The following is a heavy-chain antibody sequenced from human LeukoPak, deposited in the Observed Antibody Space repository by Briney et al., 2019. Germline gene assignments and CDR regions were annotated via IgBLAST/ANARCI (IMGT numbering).Heavy chain of an antibody. CDR1: GFTFSSYE. J-gene: IGHJ6*04. Sequence: GGSLRLSCAASGFTFSSYEMNWVRQAPGKWLEWVSYISSSGSTIYYADSVKGRFTISRDNAKNSLYLQMNSLRAEDTAVYYCAELGITMIGGVWGKGTTVTISS. CDR3: AELGITMIGGV. CDR2: ISSSGSTI. D-gene: IGHD3-10*02. V-gene: IGHV3-48*03.